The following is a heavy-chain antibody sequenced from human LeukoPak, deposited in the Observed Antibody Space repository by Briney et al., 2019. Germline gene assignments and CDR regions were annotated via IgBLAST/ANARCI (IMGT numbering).Heavy chain of an antibody. J-gene: IGHJ6*02. CDR3: ARTTGYLGMDV. CDR1: GFTFSSYA. V-gene: IGHV3-30-3*01. CDR2: ISYDGSNK. Sequence: PGGSLRLSCAASGFTFSSYAMHWVRQAPGKGLEWVAVISYDGSNKYYADSVKGRFTVSRDNSKNTLYLQMNSLRAEDTAVYYCARTTGYLGMDVWGQGTTVTVSS. D-gene: IGHD3-9*01.